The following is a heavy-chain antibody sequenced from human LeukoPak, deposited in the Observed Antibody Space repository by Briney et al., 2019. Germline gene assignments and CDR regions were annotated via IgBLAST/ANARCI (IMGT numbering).Heavy chain of an antibody. V-gene: IGHV1-46*01. D-gene: IGHD3-10*01. CDR2: INPSGGST. J-gene: IGHJ5*02. Sequence: ASVKVSCKASGYTFTSYYMHWVRQAPGQGLEWMGIINPSGGSTSYAQKFQGRVTMTRDVSTSTVYMELSSLRSEDTAVYYCARAHSDLRWFDPWGQGTLVTVSS. CDR1: GYTFTSYY. CDR3: ARAHSDLRWFDP.